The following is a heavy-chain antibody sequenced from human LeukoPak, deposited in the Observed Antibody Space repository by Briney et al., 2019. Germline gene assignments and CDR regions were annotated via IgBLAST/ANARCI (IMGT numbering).Heavy chain of an antibody. V-gene: IGHV3-23*01. Sequence: GGSLRLSCVASGFRFDDYGMSWVRQAPGKGLEWVSVISASGLSAYYADSLKGRFTISRDNSKSTLYLQMNSLRAEDTAIYYCAKDYSGFDLSPGHWGQGTLVTVSS. CDR1: GFRFDDYG. CDR2: ISASGLSA. D-gene: IGHD5-12*01. J-gene: IGHJ4*02. CDR3: AKDYSGFDLSPGH.